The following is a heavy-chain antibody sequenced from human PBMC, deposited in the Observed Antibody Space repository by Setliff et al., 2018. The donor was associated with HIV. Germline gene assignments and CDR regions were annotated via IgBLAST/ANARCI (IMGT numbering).Heavy chain of an antibody. J-gene: IGHJ4*02. CDR2: IYHSGTT. D-gene: IGHD3-22*01. V-gene: IGHV4-38-2*01. CDR1: GYSISSGYY. CDR3: ARLRCSSGYYVFDY. Sequence: SETLSLTCAVSGYSISSGYYWGWIRQPPGKGLEWIGNIYHSGTTYYNPSLKSRITISVDTSKNQFSLKLSSVTAADTAVYYCARLRCSSGYYVFDYWGQGTLVTVSS.